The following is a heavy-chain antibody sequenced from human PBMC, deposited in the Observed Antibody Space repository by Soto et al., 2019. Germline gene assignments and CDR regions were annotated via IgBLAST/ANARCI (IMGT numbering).Heavy chain of an antibody. J-gene: IGHJ4*02. CDR1: GFTFSSYA. CDR3: AKDPHYTVALWFGELASRYFDY. CDR2: ISGSGGST. Sequence: GGSLRLSCAASGFTFSSYAMSWVRQAPGKGLEWVSAISGSGGSTYYADSVKGRFTISRDNSKNTLYLQMNSLRAEDTAVYYCAKDPHYTVALWFGELASRYFDYWGQGTLVTVSS. V-gene: IGHV3-23*01. D-gene: IGHD3-10*01.